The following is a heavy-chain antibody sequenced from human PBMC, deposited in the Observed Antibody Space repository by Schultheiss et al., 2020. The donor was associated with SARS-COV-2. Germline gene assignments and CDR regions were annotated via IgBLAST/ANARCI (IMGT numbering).Heavy chain of an antibody. J-gene: IGHJ3*02. V-gene: IGHV3-30*02. CDR2: IWYDGSNK. D-gene: IGHD6-19*01. Sequence: GGSLRLSCAASGFTFSRYGMHWVRQAPGKGLEWVAVIWYDGSNKYYADSVKGRFTISRDNSKDTMYLQMNSLRGEDTAVYYCANGAVAGDDSFGIWGQGTMVTVSS. CDR3: ANGAVAGDDSFGI. CDR1: GFTFSRYG.